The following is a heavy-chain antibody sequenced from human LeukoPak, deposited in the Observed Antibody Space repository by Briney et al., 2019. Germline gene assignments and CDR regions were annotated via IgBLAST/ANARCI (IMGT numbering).Heavy chain of an antibody. CDR3: AKDIGPLTYDYDTSAYSGAFEY. J-gene: IGHJ4*02. D-gene: IGHD3-22*01. CDR1: GFPFDNCA. Sequence: SLRLSCAASGFPFDNCAMHWVRQAPGKGLEWVSSISWNSGSIGYVDSVKGRFTISRDNAKNSLYLQMNSLRAEDTALYYCAKDIGPLTYDYDTSAYSGAFEYWGQGTLVTVSS. V-gene: IGHV3-9*01. CDR2: ISWNSGSI.